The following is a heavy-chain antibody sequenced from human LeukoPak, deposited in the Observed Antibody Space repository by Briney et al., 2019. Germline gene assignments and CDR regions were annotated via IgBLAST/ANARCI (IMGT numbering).Heavy chain of an antibody. CDR1: RFTFSNDW. Sequence: GGSLRLSCAASRFTFSNDWMSWVRQAPGKGLEWVGRIKLKADGGPTDYAAPVKGRFTVSRDDSQNTLYLQMNSLKTEDTAVYYCTTDPPGAYWGQGTLVTVSS. CDR2: IKLKADGGPT. J-gene: IGHJ4*02. CDR3: TTDPPGAY. V-gene: IGHV3-15*01. D-gene: IGHD1-26*01.